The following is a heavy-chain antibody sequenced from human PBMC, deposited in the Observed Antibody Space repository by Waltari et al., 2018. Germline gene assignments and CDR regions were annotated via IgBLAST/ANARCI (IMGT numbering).Heavy chain of an antibody. CDR3: ARTGARWLQFAAFDI. CDR1: RFTFSNYW. CDR2: INQDGSEE. V-gene: IGHV3-7*01. D-gene: IGHD5-12*01. J-gene: IGHJ3*02. Sequence: EVLLVESGGGLVQTGGSLRLSCAASRFTFSNYWMNWVRQAPGKGQEWVANINQDGSEEYYVDSVKGRFTISRDNAKNSLYLEMKTLRAEDTAIYYCARTGARWLQFAAFDIWGQGTMVTVSS.